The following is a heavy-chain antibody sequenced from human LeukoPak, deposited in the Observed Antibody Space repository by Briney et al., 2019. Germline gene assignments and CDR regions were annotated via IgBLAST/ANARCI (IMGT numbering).Heavy chain of an antibody. CDR3: ARSRMTTLPGFDY. D-gene: IGHD1-1*01. CDR2: INPNSCAT. CDR1: GYTFIDYY. Sequence: ASVKVSCKPSGYTFIDYYVHWVRQAPGQGLEWMGWINPNSCATNSAQNLQGRVTLTRDKSMTTAYLDLSGLTYDDTAVYYCARSRMTTLPGFDYWGQGTLVTVSS. J-gene: IGHJ4*02. V-gene: IGHV1-2*02.